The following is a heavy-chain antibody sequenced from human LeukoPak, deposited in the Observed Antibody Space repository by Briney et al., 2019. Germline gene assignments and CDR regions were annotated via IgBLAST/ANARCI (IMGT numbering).Heavy chain of an antibody. J-gene: IGHJ4*02. CDR3: ARVGSGWYIDY. CDR1: GGSFSGYY. D-gene: IGHD6-19*01. V-gene: IGHV4-34*01. CDR2: INHSGST. Sequence: SETLSLTCAVYGGSFSGYYWSWIRQPPGNGLEWIGEINHSGSTNYNPSLKSRVTISVDTSKNQFSLKLSSVTAADTAVYYCARVGSGWYIDYWGQGTLVTVSS.